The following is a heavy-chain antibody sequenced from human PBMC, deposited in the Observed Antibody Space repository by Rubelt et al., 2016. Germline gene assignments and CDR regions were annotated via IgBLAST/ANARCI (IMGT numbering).Heavy chain of an antibody. V-gene: IGHV3-33*05. CDR3: AGGFWSGRNYYYYGMDV. J-gene: IGHJ6*02. CDR2: ISYDGSNK. D-gene: IGHD3-3*01. Sequence: KGLEWVAVISYDGSNKYYADSVKGRFTISRDNPKNTLYLQMNTLRAEDTAVYYCAGGFWSGRNYYYYGMDVWGQGTTVTVSS.